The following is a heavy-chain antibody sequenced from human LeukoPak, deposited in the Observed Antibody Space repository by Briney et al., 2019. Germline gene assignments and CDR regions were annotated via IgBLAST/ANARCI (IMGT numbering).Heavy chain of an antibody. J-gene: IGHJ3*02. Sequence: GGSLRLSCSASGFTFSSYAMHWVRQAPGKGLEYVSAINSNGGSTYYADSVKGRFTISRDNSKNTLYLQMSSLRAEDTAVYYCVKSGSYDFWSGYLSSAFDIWGQGTMVTVSS. CDR1: GFTFSSYA. CDR3: VKSGSYDFWSGYLSSAFDI. V-gene: IGHV3-64D*09. D-gene: IGHD3-3*01. CDR2: INSNGGST.